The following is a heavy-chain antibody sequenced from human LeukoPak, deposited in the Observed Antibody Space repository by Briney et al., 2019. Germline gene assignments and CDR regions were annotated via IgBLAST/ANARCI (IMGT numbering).Heavy chain of an antibody. V-gene: IGHV3-21*01. CDR2: ISSSSSYI. Sequence: GRSLRLSCAASGFTFSSYSMNWVRQAPGKGLEWVSSISSSSSYIYYADSVKGRFTISRDNAKNSLYLQMNSLRAEDTAVYYCARERYSGSYPVFDYWGQGTLVTVSS. CDR3: ARERYSGSYPVFDY. J-gene: IGHJ4*02. D-gene: IGHD1-26*01. CDR1: GFTFSSYS.